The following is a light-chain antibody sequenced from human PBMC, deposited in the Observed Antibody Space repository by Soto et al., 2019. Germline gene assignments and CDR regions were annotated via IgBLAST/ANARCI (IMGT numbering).Light chain of an antibody. CDR1: QDVMYD. CDR2: GAS. Sequence: EIVLTQSPATLSVSPGGRATLSCRASQDVMYDLAWYQQKPGQAPRLLVYGASTRATDAPPRFRGSGSGREFSHTVSSLQSEDFATYYCQQYRRWPRTFGQGSRVEIK. J-gene: IGKJ1*01. V-gene: IGKV3-15*01. CDR3: QQYRRWPRT.